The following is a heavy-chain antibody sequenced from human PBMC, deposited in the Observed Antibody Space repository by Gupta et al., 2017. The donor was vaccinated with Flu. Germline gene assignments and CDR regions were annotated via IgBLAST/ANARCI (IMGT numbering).Heavy chain of an antibody. Sequence: DYGMTGVRQAPGKGLEWCADITWNGAGAAYADPVRGRCIISRDNAKNSLYLQINSLRVEDTGFYHCASKTLSGSYAFDVWGQGTMVAVSS. CDR3: ASKTLSGSYAFDV. D-gene: IGHD5-12*01. J-gene: IGHJ3*01. CDR1: DYG. CDR2: ITWNGAGA. V-gene: IGHV3-20*01.